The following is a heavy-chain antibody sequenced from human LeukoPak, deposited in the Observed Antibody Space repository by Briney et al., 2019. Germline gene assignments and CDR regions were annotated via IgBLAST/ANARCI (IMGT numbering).Heavy chain of an antibody. D-gene: IGHD1-1*01. CDR1: GYTFTSYA. CDR2: INAGNGNT. Sequence: ASVKVSCKASGYTFTSYAMHWVRQAPGQRLEWMGWINAGNGNTKYSQKFQGRVTITADESTSTAYMELSSLRSEDTAVYYCARVSDGGTTTDYWGQGTLVTVSS. V-gene: IGHV1-3*01. CDR3: ARVSDGGTTTDY. J-gene: IGHJ4*02.